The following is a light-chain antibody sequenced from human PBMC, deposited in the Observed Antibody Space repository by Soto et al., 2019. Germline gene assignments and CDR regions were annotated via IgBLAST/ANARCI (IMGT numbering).Light chain of an antibody. Sequence: DIQLTQSPSFLSASVGDRVNITSRASQGISSYLAWYQQKPGQAPNLLIYAASTLQSGVPSRFSGSGSGTEFTLTISSLQPEEFATYYCKQFKSYPLTVGGGTKVVIK. J-gene: IGKJ4*01. CDR3: KQFKSYPLT. CDR1: QGISSY. CDR2: AAS. V-gene: IGKV1-9*01.